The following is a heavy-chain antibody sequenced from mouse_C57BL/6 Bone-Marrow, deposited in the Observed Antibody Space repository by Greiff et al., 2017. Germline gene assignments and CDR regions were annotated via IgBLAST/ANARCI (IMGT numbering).Heavy chain of an antibody. Sequence: VQLQQPGAELVKPGASVKVSCKASGYTFTSYWMHWVKQRPGQGLEWIGRIHPSDSETNYNQKFKGKATLTVDKSSSTAYLQLSSLTSEDSAVYYCAMREDYDFLDYWGQGTSVTVSS. J-gene: IGHJ4*01. D-gene: IGHD2-4*01. CDR3: AMREDYDFLDY. V-gene: IGHV1-74*01. CDR1: GYTFTSYW. CDR2: IHPSDSET.